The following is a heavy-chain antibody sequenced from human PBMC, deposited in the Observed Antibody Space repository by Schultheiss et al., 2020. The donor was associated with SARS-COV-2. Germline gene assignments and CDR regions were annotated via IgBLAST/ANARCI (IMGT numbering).Heavy chain of an antibody. V-gene: IGHV4-39*07. J-gene: IGHJ5*02. CDR2: INHSGST. CDR1: GGSISSGDYY. D-gene: IGHD3-16*01. CDR3: ARDENGGTWWFDP. Sequence: SETLSLTCTVSGGSISSGDYYWSWIRQPPGKGLEWIGEINHSGSTNYNPSLKSRVTISVDRSKNQFSLKLSSVTAADTAVYYCARDENGGTWWFDPWGQGTLVTVSS.